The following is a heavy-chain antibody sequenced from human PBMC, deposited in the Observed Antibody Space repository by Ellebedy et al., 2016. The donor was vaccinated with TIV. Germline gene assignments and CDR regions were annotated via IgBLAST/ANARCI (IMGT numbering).Heavy chain of an antibody. CDR2: ISFSGST. CDR3: ARGMVRILPPPFDF. J-gene: IGHJ4*02. D-gene: IGHD3-10*01. CDR1: GDYIRGSDYS. Sequence: MPSETLSLTCTVSGDYIRGSDYSWGWILQAPGKGLEWVGHISFSGSTYYSQALETRLTLSVDASRNHLSLKLTSVTAADTAVYYCARGMVRILPPPFDFWGQGILVTVSS. V-gene: IGHV4-30-4*01.